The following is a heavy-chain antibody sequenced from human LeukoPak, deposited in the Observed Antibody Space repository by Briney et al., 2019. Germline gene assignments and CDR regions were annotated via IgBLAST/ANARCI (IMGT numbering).Heavy chain of an antibody. J-gene: IGHJ5*02. CDR2: ISGSGSST. Sequence: GGSLRLSCAASGFTFSSYSMNWVRQAPGKGLEWVSGISGSGSSTYYADSVKGRFTISRDKSKDTLYLQMNSLRAEDTAIYYCAKDGSSNWYGWFDPWGQGTLVTVSS. D-gene: IGHD6-13*01. CDR3: AKDGSSNWYGWFDP. CDR1: GFTFSSYS. V-gene: IGHV3-23*01.